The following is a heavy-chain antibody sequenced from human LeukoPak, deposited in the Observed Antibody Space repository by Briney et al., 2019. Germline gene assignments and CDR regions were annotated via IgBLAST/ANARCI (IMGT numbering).Heavy chain of an antibody. J-gene: IGHJ3*02. D-gene: IGHD4/OR15-4a*01. Sequence: PGGSLRLACAASGFTFSNYAMNWVRQAAGQGLQWVSAYSGRRSTTYYADSVQGRFIISRDDSKKMLYLQMNSLRVDDTAIYYCVKDLDGAGYFDAFDIWGQGTIVTVSS. CDR3: VKDLDGAGYFDAFDI. CDR1: GFTFSNYA. CDR2: YSGRRSTT. V-gene: IGHV3-23*01.